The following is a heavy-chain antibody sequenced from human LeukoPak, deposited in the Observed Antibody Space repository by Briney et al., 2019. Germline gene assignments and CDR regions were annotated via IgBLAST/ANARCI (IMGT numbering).Heavy chain of an antibody. CDR2: INAGNGNT. Sequence: ASVKVSCKASGYTSTSYAMHWVRQAPGQRLEWMGWINAGNGNTKYSQKFQGRVTITRDTSADTAYMELSSLRSEDTAVYYCARLKYCTNGVCYAGFDYWGQGTLVTVSS. CDR1: GYTSTSYA. D-gene: IGHD2-8*01. J-gene: IGHJ4*02. CDR3: ARLKYCTNGVCYAGFDY. V-gene: IGHV1-3*01.